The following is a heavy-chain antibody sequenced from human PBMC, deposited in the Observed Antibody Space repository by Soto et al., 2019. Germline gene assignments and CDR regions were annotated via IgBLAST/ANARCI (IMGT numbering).Heavy chain of an antibody. J-gene: IGHJ5*02. Sequence: SETLSLTCSVSGGSISGYYGSWIRQPPGKGLEWIGYIYYSGSTTYNPSLKSRVIISVDRSKNQFSLNLNSVTAADTAVYFCARGGHSSHTDWSDLWGQGTLVT. CDR1: GGSISGYY. V-gene: IGHV4-59*01. CDR2: IYYSGST. CDR3: ARGGHSSHTDWSDL. D-gene: IGHD3-22*01.